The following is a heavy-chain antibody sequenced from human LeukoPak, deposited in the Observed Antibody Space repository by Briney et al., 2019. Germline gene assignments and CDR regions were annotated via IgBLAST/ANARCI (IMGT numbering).Heavy chain of an antibody. D-gene: IGHD6-13*01. CDR2: IIPIFGTA. V-gene: IGHV1-69*13. J-gene: IGHJ4*02. Sequence: ASVKVSCKASGGTFSSYAISWVRQAPGQGLEWMGEIIPIFGTANYAQKFQGRVTITADESTSTAYMELSSLRSEDTAVYYCAKSIVGSSSWYPSFDYWGQGTLVTVSS. CDR1: GGTFSSYA. CDR3: AKSIVGSSSWYPSFDY.